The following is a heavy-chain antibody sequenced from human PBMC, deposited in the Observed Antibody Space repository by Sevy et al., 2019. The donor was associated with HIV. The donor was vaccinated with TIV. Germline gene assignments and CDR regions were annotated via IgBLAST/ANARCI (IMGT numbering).Heavy chain of an antibody. V-gene: IGHV3-21*01. CDR1: GFTFSSYS. J-gene: IGHJ3*02. D-gene: IGHD6-19*01. Sequence: GGSLRLSCAASGFTFSSYSMNWVRQAPGKGLEWVSSISSSSSYIYYADSVKGRFTISRDNAKNSLYLQMNSLRAEDTAVYYCARDGYSSGWYEGDDAFDIWGQGTMVTVPS. CDR3: ARDGYSSGWYEGDDAFDI. CDR2: ISSSSSYI.